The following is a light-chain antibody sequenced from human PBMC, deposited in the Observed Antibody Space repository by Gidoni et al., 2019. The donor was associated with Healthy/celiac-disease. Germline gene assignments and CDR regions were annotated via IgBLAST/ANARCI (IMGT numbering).Light chain of an antibody. Sequence: SYEVTQPPSVSVSPGQTASITCSGDKLGDKYACWYRQKPGQSPVLVIYQDNKRPSGIPERFSGSNSWNTATLTISGTQAMDEADYYCQAWDSSTAVFGGGTKLTVL. CDR1: KLGDKY. CDR2: QDN. CDR3: QAWDSSTAV. J-gene: IGLJ2*01. V-gene: IGLV3-1*01.